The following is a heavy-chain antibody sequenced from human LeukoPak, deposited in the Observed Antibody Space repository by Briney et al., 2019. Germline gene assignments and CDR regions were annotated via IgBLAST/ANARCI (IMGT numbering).Heavy chain of an antibody. J-gene: IGHJ4*02. V-gene: IGHV4-59*01. D-gene: IGHD1-26*01. CDR2: IYYSGST. CDR3: ARETREDYFDY. Sequence: PSETLSLTCTVSGGSISSYYWSWIRQPPGKGLEWIGYIYYSGSTNYNPSLKSRVTISVDTSKNQFSLKLSSVTAADTAVYYCARETREDYFDYWGQGTLVTVSS. CDR1: GGSISSYY.